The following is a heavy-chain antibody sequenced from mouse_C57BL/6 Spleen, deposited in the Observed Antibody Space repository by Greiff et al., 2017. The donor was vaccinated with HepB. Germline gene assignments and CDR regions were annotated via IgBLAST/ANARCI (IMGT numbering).Heavy chain of an antibody. J-gene: IGHJ1*03. CDR2: INPNNGGT. CDR3: ARPDTVVAAHWYFDV. D-gene: IGHD1-1*01. CDR1: GYTFTDYY. Sequence: EVQLQQSGPELVKPGASVKISCKASGYTFTDYYMNWVKQSHGKSLEWIGDINPNNGGTSYNQKFKGKATLTVDKSSSTAYMELRSLTSEDSAVYYCARPDTVVAAHWYFDVWGTGTTVTVSS. V-gene: IGHV1-26*01.